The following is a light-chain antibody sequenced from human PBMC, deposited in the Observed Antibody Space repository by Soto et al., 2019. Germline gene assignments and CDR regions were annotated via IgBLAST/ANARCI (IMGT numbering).Light chain of an antibody. CDR3: HRYNSVPLT. CDR2: AAS. J-gene: IGKJ4*01. Sequence: DIEMTQSPSSLSASLGDTVTITCWASQGIGNFLAWYQQKPGDVPKLLIYAASTVQSGGPSRFSGSGSGTDFTLTISSLQPEDVATYFCHRYNSVPLTFGGGTRVEIK. V-gene: IGKV1-27*01. CDR1: QGIGNF.